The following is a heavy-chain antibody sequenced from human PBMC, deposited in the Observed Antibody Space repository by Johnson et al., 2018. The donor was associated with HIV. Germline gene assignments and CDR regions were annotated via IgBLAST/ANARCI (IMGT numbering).Heavy chain of an antibody. J-gene: IGHJ3*02. CDR2: ISYDGSTK. CDR3: ARESTLDAFDI. V-gene: IGHV3-30-3*01. CDR1: GSTFSRYA. Sequence: QVQLVESGGGVVQPGRSLTLCCADRGSTFSRYAMHWVGQAPGKELEWVAVISYDGSTKYYEDYVKGRFTISRDNSKNTLYLQMNSLRAEDTALYYCARESTLDAFDIWGQGTMVTVSS.